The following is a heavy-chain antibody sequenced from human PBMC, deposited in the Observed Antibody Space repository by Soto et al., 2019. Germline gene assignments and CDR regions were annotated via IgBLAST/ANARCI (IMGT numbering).Heavy chain of an antibody. D-gene: IGHD2-2*01. J-gene: IGHJ4*02. CDR3: ARDYCSSTSCYHFFLSDTVTTPYYFDY. CDR2: ISYDGSNK. V-gene: IGHV3-30-3*01. CDR1: GFTFSSYA. Sequence: GGSLRLSCAASGFTFSSYAMHWVRQAPGKGLEWVAVISYDGSNKYYADSVKGQFTISRDNSKNTLYLQMNSLRAEDTAVYYCARDYCSSTSCYHFFLSDTVTTPYYFDYWGQGTLVTVSS.